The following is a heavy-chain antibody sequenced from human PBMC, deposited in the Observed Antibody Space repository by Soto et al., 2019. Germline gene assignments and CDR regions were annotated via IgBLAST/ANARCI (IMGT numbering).Heavy chain of an antibody. J-gene: IGHJ4*02. CDR3: VKDGLGEYVWVIYRNYFDY. V-gene: IGHV3-64D*08. CDR1: GFTFSSYA. CDR2: ISSNGGST. Sequence: GGSLRLSCSASGFTFSSYAMHWVRQAPGKGLEYVSAISSNGGSTYYADSVKGRFTISRDNSKNTLYLQMSSLRAEDTAVYYCVKDGLGEYVWVIYRNYFDYWGQGTLVTVSS. D-gene: IGHD3-16*02.